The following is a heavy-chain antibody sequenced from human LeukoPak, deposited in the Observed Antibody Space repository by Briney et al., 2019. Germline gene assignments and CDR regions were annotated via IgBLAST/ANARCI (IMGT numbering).Heavy chain of an antibody. CDR2: ISGDGGST. J-gene: IGHJ4*02. CDR1: GFTFDNYA. Sequence: GGSLRLSCAASGFTFDNYAMHWFRQAPGRDVEGVSLISGDGGSTYYADSVKGRFTISRDNSKNSLYLQMNSLRTEDTALYYCAKGVAPYYIDYWGRGTLVTVSS. V-gene: IGHV3-43*02. CDR3: AKGVAPYYIDY. D-gene: IGHD2-15*01.